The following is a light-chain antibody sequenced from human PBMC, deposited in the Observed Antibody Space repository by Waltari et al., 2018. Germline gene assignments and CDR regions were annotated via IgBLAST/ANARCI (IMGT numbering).Light chain of an antibody. CDR1: SSDVENYHL. J-gene: IGLJ3*02. CDR3: CSYAGRSTWV. CDR2: EAS. Sequence: QSALTQPASVSGSPGQSITISCTGTSSDVENYHLVSWYQQPPDKPPKLMLFEASQRPSGVSDRFAGSKSGNSASLTIAGLQADDEADYYCCSYAGRSTWVFGGGTKLTVL. V-gene: IGLV2-23*01.